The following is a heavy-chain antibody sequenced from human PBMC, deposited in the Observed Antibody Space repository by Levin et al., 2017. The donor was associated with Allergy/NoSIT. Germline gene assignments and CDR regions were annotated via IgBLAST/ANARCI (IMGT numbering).Heavy chain of an antibody. Sequence: GGSLRLSCAASGFTFSNAWMSWVRQAPGKGLEWVGRIKSKTDGGTTDYAAPVKGRFTISRDDSKNTLYLQMNSLKTEDTAVYYCTTDSSSGWHAFDIWGQGTMVTVSS. J-gene: IGHJ3*02. CDR1: GFTFSNAW. D-gene: IGHD6-19*01. CDR3: TTDSSSGWHAFDI. CDR2: IKSKTDGGTT. V-gene: IGHV3-15*01.